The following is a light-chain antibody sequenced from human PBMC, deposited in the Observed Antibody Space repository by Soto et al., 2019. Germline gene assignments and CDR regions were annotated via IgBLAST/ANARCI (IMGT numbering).Light chain of an antibody. CDR3: QQRSNWLIT. CDR2: DAS. Sequence: EIVLTQSPATLSFSPGERATLSCRASQSVSSYLAWYQQKPGQAPRLLIYDASNRATGIPARFSGSGSGTDFTLTISSLEPGDFAVYYCQQRSNWLITFGQGTRLEIK. CDR1: QSVSSY. J-gene: IGKJ5*01. V-gene: IGKV3-11*01.